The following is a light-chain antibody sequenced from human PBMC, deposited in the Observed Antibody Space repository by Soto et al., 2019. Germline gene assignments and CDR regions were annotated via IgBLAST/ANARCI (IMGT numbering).Light chain of an antibody. V-gene: IGKV1-39*01. J-gene: IGKJ2*01. CDR2: AAS. CDR1: QSISIF. CDR3: QQSYSTPRT. Sequence: DIQLTQSPSSLSASVGDRVTITCRSSQSISIFLNWYQQKPGKAPELLIYAASSLQSGVPSRFSGSGSGTDFTLTISSLQPEDFATYLCQQSYSTPRTFGQGTKLEIK.